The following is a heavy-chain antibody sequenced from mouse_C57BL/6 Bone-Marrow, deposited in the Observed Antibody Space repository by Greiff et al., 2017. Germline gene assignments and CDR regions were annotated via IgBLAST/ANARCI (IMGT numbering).Heavy chain of an antibody. Sequence: QVQLQQSGPELVKPGASVKISCKASGYAFSSSWMNWVKQRPGKGLEWIGRIYPGDGDTNYNGKFKGKATLTADKSSSTAYMQLSSLTSEDSAVYFCARVGQLRLLFDYWGQGTTLTVSS. CDR2: IYPGDGDT. J-gene: IGHJ2*01. CDR3: ARVGQLRLLFDY. CDR1: GYAFSSSW. D-gene: IGHD3-2*02. V-gene: IGHV1-82*01.